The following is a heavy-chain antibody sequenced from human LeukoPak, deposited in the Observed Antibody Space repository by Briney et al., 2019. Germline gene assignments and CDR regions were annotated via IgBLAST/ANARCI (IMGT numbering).Heavy chain of an antibody. J-gene: IGHJ4*02. V-gene: IGHV3-21*01. Sequence: GGSLRLSCAASGFTFSSYSMNWVRQAPGKGLEWVSSISSSSSYIYYADSVKGRFTISRDNAKNSLYLQVNSLRAEDTAVYYCAREPRLPGYSTLPIDYWGQGTLATVSS. D-gene: IGHD6-13*01. CDR1: GFTFSSYS. CDR2: ISSSSSYI. CDR3: AREPRLPGYSTLPIDY.